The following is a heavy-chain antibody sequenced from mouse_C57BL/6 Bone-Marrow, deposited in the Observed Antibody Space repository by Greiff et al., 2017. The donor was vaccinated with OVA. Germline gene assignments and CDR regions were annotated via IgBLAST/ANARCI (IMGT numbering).Heavy chain of an antibody. CDR2: ISDGGSYT. D-gene: IGHD1-1*01. CDR1: GFTFSSYA. CDR3: ARNYYGSPDWYFDV. Sequence: EVQGVESGGGLVKPGGSLKLSCAASGFTFSSYAMSWVRQTPEQRLEWVATISDGGSYTYYPDNVKGRFTISRDNAKNNLYLQMSHLKSEDTAMYYCARNYYGSPDWYFDVWGTGTTVTVSS. J-gene: IGHJ1*03. V-gene: IGHV5-4*01.